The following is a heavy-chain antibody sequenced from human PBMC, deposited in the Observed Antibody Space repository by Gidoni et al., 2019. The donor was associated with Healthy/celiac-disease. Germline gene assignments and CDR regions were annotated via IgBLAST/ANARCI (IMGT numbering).Heavy chain of an antibody. CDR1: GGSISSGSYY. V-gene: IGHV4-61*02. CDR3: AREPMSYGWAFDY. J-gene: IGHJ4*02. D-gene: IGHD5-18*01. CDR2: IYTSGST. Sequence: QVQLQESGPGLVKPSQTLSLTCTVSGGSISSGSYYWSWIRQPTGKGLEWIGRIYTSGSTNYNPSLKSRVTISVDTSKNQFSLKLSSVTAADTAVYYCAREPMSYGWAFDYWGQGTLVTVSS.